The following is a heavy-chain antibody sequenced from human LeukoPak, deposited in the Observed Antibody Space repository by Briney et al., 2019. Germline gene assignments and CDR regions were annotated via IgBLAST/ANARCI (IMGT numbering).Heavy chain of an antibody. V-gene: IGHV3-23*01. CDR3: ARGAYGDYDY. CDR1: GFTFSNYA. J-gene: IGHJ4*02. D-gene: IGHD4-17*01. Sequence: GGSLRLSRSASGFTFSNYAMSWVRQAPGKGLEWVSAISGGGSSTYYADSVRGRFTISRENSKNTLYLQMNSLRGEDTAIYYCARGAYGDYDYWGQGTLVTVSS. CDR2: ISGGGSST.